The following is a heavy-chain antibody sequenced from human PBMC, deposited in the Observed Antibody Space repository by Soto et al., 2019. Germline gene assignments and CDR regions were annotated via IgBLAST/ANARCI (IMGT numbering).Heavy chain of an antibody. Sequence: GALRLSCAASGFTFSSYAMSWVRQAPGKGLEWVSAISGSGGSTYYADSVKGRFTISRDNSKNTLYLQMNSLRAEDMTVYYCPKARIEAAGTEYFDYWGQGTLVTVSS. V-gene: IGHV3-23*01. CDR3: PKARIEAAGTEYFDY. J-gene: IGHJ4*02. D-gene: IGHD6-13*01. CDR1: GFTFSSYA. CDR2: ISGSGGST.